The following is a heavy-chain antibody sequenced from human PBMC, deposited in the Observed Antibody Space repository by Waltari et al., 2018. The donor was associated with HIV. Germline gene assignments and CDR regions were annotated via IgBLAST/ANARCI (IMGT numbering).Heavy chain of an antibody. CDR2: INHRRKT. CDR3: ARRALWLRPVYYFDY. CDR1: GEPFDGYY. J-gene: IGHJ4*02. Sequence: QVQLQQWGAGLLKPSETLSLTCAVYGEPFDGYYWSWIRQPPGKRLEWMGEINHRRKTNYNPSLKSRPTMSVDASKNQFSLNLNSVTAADTGVYYCARRALWLRPVYYFDYWGQGALVTVSS. D-gene: IGHD5-12*01. V-gene: IGHV4-34*01.